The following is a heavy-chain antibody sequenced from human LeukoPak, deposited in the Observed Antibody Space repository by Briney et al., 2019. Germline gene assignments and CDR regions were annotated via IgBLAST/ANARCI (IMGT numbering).Heavy chain of an antibody. V-gene: IGHV3-30*18. CDR2: ISYDGSNK. CDR3: AKGDSSGYYYDRPYGMDV. J-gene: IGHJ6*02. Sequence: PARSLRLTCAVSGFTFSSYGMHWVRQAQGPGLGREAVISYDGSNKYYADPVKGRFTITRDNSKNTLYLQMNSLRAEDTAVYYCAKGDSSGYYYDRPYGMDVWGQGTTVTVSS. CDR1: GFTFSSYG. D-gene: IGHD3-22*01.